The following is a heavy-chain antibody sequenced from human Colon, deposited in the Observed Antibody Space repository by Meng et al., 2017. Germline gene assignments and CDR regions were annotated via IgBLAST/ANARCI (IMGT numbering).Heavy chain of an antibody. CDR2: IHYTGST. D-gene: IGHD2-2*01. CDR1: GGSIGSAAYY. Sequence: QVQLLESGLGLVKSSQTLSLTCTASGGSIGSAAYYWTWIRQHPAKGLEWIGYIHYTGSTSYNPSLESRTSTSIDTSNNQFSLKVTSVTAADTAVYYCARGVSAAGLFDNWGPG. CDR3: ARGVSAAGLFDN. J-gene: IGHJ4*02. V-gene: IGHV4-31*03.